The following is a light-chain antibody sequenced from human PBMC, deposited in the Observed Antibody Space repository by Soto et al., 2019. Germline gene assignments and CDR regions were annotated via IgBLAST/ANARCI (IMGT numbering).Light chain of an antibody. CDR1: QSVLYSSNNKNY. Sequence: DIVRTQSPDSLAVSLGERATINCKSSQSVLYSSNNKNYLAWYQQKPGQPPKLLIYWASTRESGVPDRFSGSGSGTDFSLTISSLQAEDVAVYYCHHYFSPPYTFGQGTKLEIK. CDR3: HHYFSPPYT. CDR2: WAS. V-gene: IGKV4-1*01. J-gene: IGKJ2*01.